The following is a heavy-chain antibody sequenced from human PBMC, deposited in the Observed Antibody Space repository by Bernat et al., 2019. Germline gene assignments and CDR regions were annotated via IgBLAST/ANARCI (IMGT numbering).Heavy chain of an antibody. J-gene: IGHJ4*02. D-gene: IGHD3-9*01. Sequence: QVQLVQSGAEVKKPGASVKVSCKASGYTFTSYAMHWVRQAPGQRLEWMGWINAGNGNTKYSQKFQGRVTITRDTSASTAYMELSSLRSEDTAVYYCARFRILTGSPLDYWGQGTLVTVSS. V-gene: IGHV1-3*01. CDR2: INAGNGNT. CDR3: ARFRILTGSPLDY. CDR1: GYTFTSYA.